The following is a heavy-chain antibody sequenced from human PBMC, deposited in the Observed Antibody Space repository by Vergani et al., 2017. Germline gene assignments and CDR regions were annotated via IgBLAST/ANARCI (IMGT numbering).Heavy chain of an antibody. V-gene: IGHV4-59*01. J-gene: IGHJ4*02. D-gene: IGHD2-21*01. Sequence: QVQLQESGPGLVKPSETLSLTCSVSGDSMNTYYWTWIRQPPGKGLEWIGYIYDSGDTKYNPSLKSRVPMSLDTSKNQFSLNLYSVTAADTAVYYCARGALWWLRQIDSWGQGTLVTVSS. CDR3: ARGALWWLRQIDS. CDR2: IYDSGDT. CDR1: GDSMNTYY.